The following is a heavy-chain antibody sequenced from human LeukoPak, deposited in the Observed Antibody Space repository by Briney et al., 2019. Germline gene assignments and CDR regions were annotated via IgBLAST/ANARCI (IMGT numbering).Heavy chain of an antibody. J-gene: IGHJ4*02. CDR2: IYTTGST. V-gene: IGHV4-61*02. Sequence: SQSLSLTCTVSGVSIANTFYYWNWLRQPAGKGLEWIGRIYTTGSTDYNPSLKSRVTISLDTARNQFSLKLSSVTAADTAVYYCARRQDGHDYWGQGTLVTVSS. CDR3: ARRQDGHDY. CDR1: GVSIANTFYY.